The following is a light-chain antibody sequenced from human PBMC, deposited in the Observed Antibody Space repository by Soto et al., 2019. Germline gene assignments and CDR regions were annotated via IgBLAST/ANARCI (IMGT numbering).Light chain of an antibody. V-gene: IGKV3-20*01. CDR1: QSVTSNY. CDR2: DAS. J-gene: IGKJ1*01. Sequence: EILLTQSPGTLSLSPGERATLSCRASQSVTSNYLAWYQQKPGQAPRLLIYDASSRAAGIPDRFSGSGSGNDFTLTISRLEPEDSAVYYCQQYGSSRTFGQGTKVEIK. CDR3: QQYGSSRT.